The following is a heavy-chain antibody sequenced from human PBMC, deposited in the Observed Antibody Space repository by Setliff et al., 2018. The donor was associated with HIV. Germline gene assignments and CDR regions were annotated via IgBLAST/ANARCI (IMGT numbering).Heavy chain of an antibody. CDR2: IKSKTDGETE. J-gene: IGHJ6*02. CDR3: TTAVAQNWYGLGV. CDR1: GFTFTNAW. D-gene: IGHD1-20*01. Sequence: KAGGSLRLSCAASGFTFTNAWMSWVRQAPGKGLEWVGRIKSKTDGETEDYAAPVKGRFTISRDDSRSTLYLQMNSLITEDTALYYCTTAVAQNWYGLGVWGQGTTVTVSS. V-gene: IGHV3-15*01.